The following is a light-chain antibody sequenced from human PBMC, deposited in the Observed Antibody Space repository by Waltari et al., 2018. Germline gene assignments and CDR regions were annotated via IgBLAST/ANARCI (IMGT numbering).Light chain of an antibody. Sequence: IQLTQSTSSLSASVGDRVTITCRASQGISSDLAWYQQKPGKAPKLLIYAASTLQSGVPSRFSGSGSGTDFTLTISSLQPEDFATYYCQQLNSYPSWTFGQGTKVEIK. J-gene: IGKJ1*01. CDR3: QQLNSYPSWT. V-gene: IGKV1-9*01. CDR2: AAS. CDR1: QGISSD.